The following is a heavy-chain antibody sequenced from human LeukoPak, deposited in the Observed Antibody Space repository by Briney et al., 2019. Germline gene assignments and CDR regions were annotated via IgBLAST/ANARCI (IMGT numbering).Heavy chain of an antibody. CDR1: GGAISSTNW. D-gene: IGHD3-10*01. V-gene: IGHV4-4*02. CDR3: ARDSGTTGEVKFDP. J-gene: IGHJ5*02. Sequence: SETLSLTCAVSGGAISSTNWWSWVRQSPEKGLEWIGYIYYSGSTNYNPSLKSRVTISVDTSKNQFSLKLSSVTAADTAVYYCARDSGTTGEVKFDPWGQGTLVTVSS. CDR2: IYYSGST.